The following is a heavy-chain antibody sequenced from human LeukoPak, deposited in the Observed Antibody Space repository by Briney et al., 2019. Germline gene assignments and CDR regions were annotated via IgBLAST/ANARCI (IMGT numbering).Heavy chain of an antibody. J-gene: IGHJ3*01. CDR1: GFTVSTNY. V-gene: IGHV3-53*01. CDR2: IYSGGST. CDR3: ARDSPYYYGSGL. D-gene: IGHD3-10*01. Sequence: PGGSLRLSCAASGFTVSTNYMSWVRQALGKGLEGVSVIYSGGSTYYADSVKGRFTISRDNSRNTLYLQMNSLRADDTAVYYCARDSPYYYGSGLWGQGTMVTVSS.